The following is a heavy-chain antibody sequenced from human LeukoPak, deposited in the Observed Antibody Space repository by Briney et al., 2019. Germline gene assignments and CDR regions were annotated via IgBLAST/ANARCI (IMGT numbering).Heavy chain of an antibody. CDR2: IYPGDSDT. J-gene: IGHJ4*02. Sequence: GESLKLSCKGSGYSFTSYWIGWVRQMPGKGLEWMGIIYPGDSDTRYSPSFQGQVTISADKSISTAYLQWSSLKASDTAMYYCARHSVITSRIAARILDYWGQGTLVTVSS. CDR1: GYSFTSYW. CDR3: ARHSVITSRIAARILDY. D-gene: IGHD6-6*01. V-gene: IGHV5-51*01.